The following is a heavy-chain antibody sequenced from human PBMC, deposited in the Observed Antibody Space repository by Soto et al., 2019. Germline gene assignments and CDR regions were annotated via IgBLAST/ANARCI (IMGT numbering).Heavy chain of an antibody. CDR3: ARGYDIVAVPVTSRVAYFDY. D-gene: IGHD2-2*01. V-gene: IGHV3-21*01. J-gene: IGHJ4*02. Sequence: EVQLVESGGGLVKPGGSLRLSCADSGFTFSSHSMSWVRQAPGKGLEWVSSISTRGSGKSYADSVKGRFTISRDTAKNSLYLQMTSLRVDDTAVYYCARGYDIVAVPVTSRVAYFDYWGQGALVTVSS. CDR1: GFTFSSHS. CDR2: ISTRGSGK.